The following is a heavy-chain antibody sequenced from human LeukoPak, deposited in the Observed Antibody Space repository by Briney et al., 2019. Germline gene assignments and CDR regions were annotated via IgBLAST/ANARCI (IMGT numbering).Heavy chain of an antibody. J-gene: IGHJ4*02. D-gene: IGHD4-17*01. CDR3: ARGGKYTVTTLDY. CDR2: ISAYNGNT. CDR1: GYIFSNFFSSYG. Sequence: ASVTVSCKASGYIFSNFFSSYGISWVRQAPGQGLEWMGWISAYNGNTNYAQKLQGRVTMTTDTSTSTAYMELRSLRSDDTAVYYCARGGKYTVTTLDYWGQGTLVTVSS. V-gene: IGHV1-18*01.